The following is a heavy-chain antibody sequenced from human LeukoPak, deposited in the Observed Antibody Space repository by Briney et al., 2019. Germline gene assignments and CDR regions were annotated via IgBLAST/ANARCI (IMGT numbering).Heavy chain of an antibody. D-gene: IGHD1-7*01. J-gene: IGHJ5*02. CDR3: ATKILAWNYGWFAP. CDR2: ISAYTANP. V-gene: IGHV1-18*01. Sequence: ASVKLSCKASVYTFTSYGISWVRQAPGHGRESWGWISAYTANPNYAQKLQGTVTVPTDTSPSTAYLEPTTLRSDDTALYSCATKILAWNYGWFAPSSQATLVTVSS. CDR1: VYTFTSYG.